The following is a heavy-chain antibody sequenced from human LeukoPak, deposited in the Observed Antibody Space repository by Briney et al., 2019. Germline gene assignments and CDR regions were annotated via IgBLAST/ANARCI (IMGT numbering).Heavy chain of an antibody. V-gene: IGHV1-69*01. J-gene: IGHJ4*02. CDR2: IIPIFGTA. CDR3: ASQGGIAAAGTGGDY. CDR1: GGTFSSYA. Sequence: GSSVKVSCKASGGTFSSYAISWVRQAPGQGPEWMGGIIPIFGTANYAQKFQGRVTITADESTSTAYMELSSLRSEDTAVYYCASQGGIAAAGTGGDYWGQGTLVTVSS. D-gene: IGHD6-13*01.